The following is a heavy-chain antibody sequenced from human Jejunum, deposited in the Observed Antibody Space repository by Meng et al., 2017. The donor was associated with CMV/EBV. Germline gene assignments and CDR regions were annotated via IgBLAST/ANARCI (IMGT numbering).Heavy chain of an antibody. CDR3: AYRRDYNGNWNGGDFDY. V-gene: IGHV2-5*02. CDR1: LTSRPLG. J-gene: IGHJ4*02. CDR2: IYWDDDK. D-gene: IGHD4-23*01. Sequence: LTSRPLGVGWIRQPPGKALEWLAFIYWDDDKRYSPSLKSRLTITKDTSKNQVVLTMTNMDPVDTATYYCAYRRDYNGNWNGGDFDYWGQGTLVTVSS.